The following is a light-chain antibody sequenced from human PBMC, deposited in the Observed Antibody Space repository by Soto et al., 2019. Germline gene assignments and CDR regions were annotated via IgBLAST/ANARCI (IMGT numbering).Light chain of an antibody. CDR2: DAS. CDR1: QDINTY. CDR3: QHRYNWPLT. J-gene: IGKJ4*01. Sequence: EVVLTQSPATLSLSPGEKATLSCRASQDINTYLGLYQQKPGQPPRLLLYDASNRASGIPARFSGMGSGTDFTLTIDTLESEDFAIYYCQHRYNWPLTFGAGTKVEIK. V-gene: IGKV3-11*01.